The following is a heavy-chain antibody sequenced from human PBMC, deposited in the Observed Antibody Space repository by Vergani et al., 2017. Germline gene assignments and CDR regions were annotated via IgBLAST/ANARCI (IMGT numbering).Heavy chain of an antibody. D-gene: IGHD6-19*01. J-gene: IGHJ5*02. CDR2: INHSGST. CDR3: ARGGVAVAARARYWFDP. CDR1: GGSFSGYY. V-gene: IGHV4-34*01. Sequence: QVQLQQWGAGLLKPSETLSLTCAVYGGSFSGYYWSWIRQPPGKGLEWIGEINHSGSTNYNPSLKSRVTISVDTSKNQFSLKLRSVTAADTAVYYCARGGVAVAARARYWFDPWGQGTLVTVSS.